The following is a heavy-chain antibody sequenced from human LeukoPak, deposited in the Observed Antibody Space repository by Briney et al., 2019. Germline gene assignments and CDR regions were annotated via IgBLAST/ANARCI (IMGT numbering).Heavy chain of an antibody. CDR2: IIPIFGTA. Sequence: SVKVSCKASGGTFSSYAISWVRQAPGQGLEWMGGIIPIFGTANYAQKFQGRVTITTDESTSTVYMELSSLRSEDTAVYYCARSDSSSTMDAFGMWGQGTMVTVSS. CDR1: GGTFSSYA. V-gene: IGHV1-69*05. CDR3: ARSDSSSTMDAFGM. D-gene: IGHD6-13*01. J-gene: IGHJ3*02.